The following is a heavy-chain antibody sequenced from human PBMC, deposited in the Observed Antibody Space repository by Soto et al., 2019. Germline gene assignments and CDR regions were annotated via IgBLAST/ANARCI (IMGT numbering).Heavy chain of an antibody. J-gene: IGHJ5*02. V-gene: IGHV2-26*01. Sequence: DLEWLAHIFSNDEKSYSTSLKSRLTISKDTSKSQVVLTMTNMDPVDTATYYCARMVVTVTKIYGFDPWGQGTLVTVSS. CDR2: IFSNDEK. CDR3: ARMVVTVTKIYGFDP. D-gene: IGHD4-17*01.